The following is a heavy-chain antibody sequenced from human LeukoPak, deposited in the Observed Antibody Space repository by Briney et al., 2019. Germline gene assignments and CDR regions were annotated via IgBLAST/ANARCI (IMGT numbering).Heavy chain of an antibody. Sequence: ASVKVSCKASGYSFSSYDINWVRQATGQGLEWMGWVNPNSGNTGYAQKFQGRVTITRDTSIRTAYMELSSLRSEDTAVYYCARALSDYEGATYYYYMDVWGKGTTVTVSS. CDR2: VNPNSGNT. V-gene: IGHV1-8*01. CDR3: ARALSDYEGATYYYYMDV. D-gene: IGHD5-12*01. CDR1: GYSFSSYD. J-gene: IGHJ6*03.